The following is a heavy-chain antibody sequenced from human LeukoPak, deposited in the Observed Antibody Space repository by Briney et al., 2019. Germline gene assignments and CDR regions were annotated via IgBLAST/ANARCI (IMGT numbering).Heavy chain of an antibody. CDR3: ARDQGATYYDFWSGPDY. CDR2: IRYDGSNK. J-gene: IGHJ4*02. Sequence: GGSLRLSCAASGFTFSSYGMHWVRQAPGKGLEWVAFIRYDGSNKYYADSVKGRFTISRDNSKNTLYLQMNSLRAEDTAVYYCARDQGATYYDFWSGPDYWGQGTLVTVSS. D-gene: IGHD3-3*01. CDR1: GFTFSSYG. V-gene: IGHV3-30*02.